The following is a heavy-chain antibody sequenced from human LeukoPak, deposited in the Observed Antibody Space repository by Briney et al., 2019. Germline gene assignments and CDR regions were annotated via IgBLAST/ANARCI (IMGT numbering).Heavy chain of an antibody. CDR3: ARVGGSYPIAVAGHFDY. Sequence: SETLSLTCAVYGGSFSGYYWSWIRQPPGKGLEWIGEINHSGSTNYNPSLKSRVTISVDTSKNQFSLKLSSVTAADTAVYYRARVGGSYPIAVAGHFDYWGQGTLVTVSS. J-gene: IGHJ4*02. CDR2: INHSGST. CDR1: GGSFSGYY. V-gene: IGHV4-34*01. D-gene: IGHD6-19*01.